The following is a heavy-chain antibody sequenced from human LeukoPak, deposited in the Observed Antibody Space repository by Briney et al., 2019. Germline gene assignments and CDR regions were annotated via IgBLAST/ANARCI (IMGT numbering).Heavy chain of an antibody. CDR2: ISSSSSTI. Sequence: PGGSLRLSCAASGFTFSSYSMNWVRQAPGKGLEWVSYISSSSSTIYYADSVKGRFTISRDNAKNSLYLQMNSLRAEDTAVYYCARDYSSGWYIGLALNYYYYYYMDVWGKGTTVTVSS. CDR3: ARDYSSGWYIGLALNYYYYYYMDV. J-gene: IGHJ6*03. CDR1: GFTFSSYS. V-gene: IGHV3-48*01. D-gene: IGHD6-19*01.